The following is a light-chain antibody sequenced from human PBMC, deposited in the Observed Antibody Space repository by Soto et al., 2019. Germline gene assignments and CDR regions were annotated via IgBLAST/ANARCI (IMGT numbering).Light chain of an antibody. V-gene: IGLV1-40*01. CDR3: QSYDSRSVI. Sequence: QPVLTQPPSVSGAPGQRVTISCTGSSSNIGAGYEVHWYQQVPGAAPKLLIFGDSNRPSGVPERISGSKSGASASLAITGLQAEDEADYYCQSYDSRSVIFGGGTQLTVL. CDR2: GDS. J-gene: IGLJ2*01. CDR1: SSNIGAGYE.